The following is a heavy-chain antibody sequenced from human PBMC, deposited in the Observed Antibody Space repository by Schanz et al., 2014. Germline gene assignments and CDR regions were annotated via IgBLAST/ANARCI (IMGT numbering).Heavy chain of an antibody. CDR3: AKEGTVVSGSPRDY. Sequence: EVQLVESGGGLVQPGGSLRLSCATSGFTFSTYAMSWVRQAPGKGLEWVPGISGSGVITYYEDSVKGRFTISRDNSKNTLYLQMNSLRAEDTAVYYCAKEGTVVSGSPRDYWGRGTLVTVSS. CDR2: ISGSGVIT. V-gene: IGHV3-23*04. J-gene: IGHJ4*02. D-gene: IGHD3-10*01. CDR1: GFTFSTYA.